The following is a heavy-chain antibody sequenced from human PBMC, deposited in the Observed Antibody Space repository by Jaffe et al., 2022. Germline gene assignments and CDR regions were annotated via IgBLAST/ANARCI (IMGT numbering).Heavy chain of an antibody. Sequence: EVQLVESGGGLVQPGGSLRLSCAASGFTFSSYEMNWVRQAPGKGLEWVSYISSSGSTIYYADSVKGRFTISRDNAKNSLYLQMNSLRAEDTAVYYCAREDYGDYYFDYWGQGTLVTVSS. J-gene: IGHJ4*02. CDR1: GFTFSSYE. D-gene: IGHD4-17*01. CDR3: AREDYGDYYFDY. V-gene: IGHV3-48*03. CDR2: ISSSGSTI.